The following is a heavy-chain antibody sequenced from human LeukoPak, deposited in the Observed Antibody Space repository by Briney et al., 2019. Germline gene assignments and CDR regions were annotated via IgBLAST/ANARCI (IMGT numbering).Heavy chain of an antibody. J-gene: IGHJ6*02. D-gene: IGHD6-6*01. CDR1: GFTFSSYA. CDR2: ISGSGGST. V-gene: IGHV3-23*01. CDR3: ARDRRGSSSSQRDYYGMDV. Sequence: GGSLRLSCAASGFTFSSYAMSWVRQAPGKGLEWVSAISGSGGSTYYADSVKGRFTISRDNSKNTLYLQMNSLRAEDTAVYYCARDRRGSSSSQRDYYGMDVWGQGTTVTVSS.